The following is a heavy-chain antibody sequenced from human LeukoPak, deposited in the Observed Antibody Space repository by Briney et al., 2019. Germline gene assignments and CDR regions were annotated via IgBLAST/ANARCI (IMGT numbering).Heavy chain of an antibody. CDR2: ISPGGTSI. CDR1: AFTFSSYA. V-gene: IGHV3-23*01. CDR3: ARRDGHFDS. Sequence: GGSLRLSCAASAFTFSSYAMSWVRQAPGKGLEWVSIISPGGTSIYYADSVKGRFTISRDNSKNTLYLEMNSLRVEDTGVYYCARRDGHFDSWGQGTLVTVSS. J-gene: IGHJ4*02.